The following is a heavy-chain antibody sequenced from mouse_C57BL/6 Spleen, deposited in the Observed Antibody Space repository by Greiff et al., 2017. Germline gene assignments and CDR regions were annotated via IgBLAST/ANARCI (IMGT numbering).Heavy chain of an antibody. CDR3: ARGYYGSAWFAY. V-gene: IGHV1-26*01. Sequence: EVQLQQSGPELVKPGASVKISCKASGYTFTDYYMNWVKQSHGKSLEWIGDINPNNGGTSYNQKFKGKATLTVDKSSSTAYMELRSLTSEDSAVYYCARGYYGSAWFAYWVQGTLVTVSA. D-gene: IGHD1-1*01. CDR1: GYTFTDYY. CDR2: INPNNGGT. J-gene: IGHJ3*01.